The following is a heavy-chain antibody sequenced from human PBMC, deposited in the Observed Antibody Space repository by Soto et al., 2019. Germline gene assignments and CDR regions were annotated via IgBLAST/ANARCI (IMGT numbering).Heavy chain of an antibody. CDR3: ARERRVVVVAADAFDI. D-gene: IGHD2-15*01. CDR2: IIPIFGTA. J-gene: IGHJ3*02. CDR1: GGTFSSYA. V-gene: IGHV1-69*01. Sequence: QVQLVHSGAEVKKPGSSVKVSCKASGGTFSSYAISWVRQAPGQGLEWMGGIIPIFGTANYAQKFQGRVTITADESTSTAYMELSSLRSEDTAVYYCARERRVVVVAADAFDIWGQGTMVTVSS.